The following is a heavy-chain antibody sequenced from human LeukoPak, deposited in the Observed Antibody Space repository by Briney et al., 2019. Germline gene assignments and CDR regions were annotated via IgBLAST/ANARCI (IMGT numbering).Heavy chain of an antibody. J-gene: IGHJ4*02. D-gene: IGHD6-13*01. CDR3: ARDAGSYPDY. Sequence: RGESLKISCKGSGYSFIDYWIAWVRQMPGKDVEWLGTIYPGTSETRYSPSFQGQVTISADKSITTAHLQWSGLKAADTAMYFCARDAGSYPDYWGQGTLVTVSS. CDR2: IYPGTSET. V-gene: IGHV5-51*01. CDR1: GYSFIDYW.